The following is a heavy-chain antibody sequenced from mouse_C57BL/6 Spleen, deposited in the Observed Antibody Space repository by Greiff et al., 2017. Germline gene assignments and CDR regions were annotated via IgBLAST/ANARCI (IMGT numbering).Heavy chain of an antibody. CDR2: ISYSGST. CDR3: ARGGLLPFAY. V-gene: IGHV3-1*01. D-gene: IGHD2-3*01. CDR1: GYSITSGYD. J-gene: IGHJ3*01. Sequence: DVQLQESGPGMVKPSQSLSLTCNVTGYSITSGYDWHWIRHFPGNKLEWMGYISYSGSTNYNPSLKSQISLTPDKSQNHFFLKLNSVTTEDTATYYCARGGLLPFAYWGQGTLVTVSA.